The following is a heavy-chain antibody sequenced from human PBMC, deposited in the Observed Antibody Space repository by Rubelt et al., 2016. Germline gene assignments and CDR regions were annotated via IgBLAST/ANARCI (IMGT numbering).Heavy chain of an antibody. V-gene: IGHV5-51*01. D-gene: IGHD2-15*01. J-gene: IGHJ2*01. Sequence: VQLVQSGAEVKKPGESLKISCKGSGYSFSNHWIGWVRQMPGKGLEWMGIIYPGDSDTRYSPSFQGQVTISADKSISTAYLQWSSRKASDTAMYYCARMGTVVAAPPWYFDLWGCGTLVTVS. CDR3: ARMGTVVAAPPWYFDL. CDR1: GYSFSNHW. CDR2: IYPGDSDT.